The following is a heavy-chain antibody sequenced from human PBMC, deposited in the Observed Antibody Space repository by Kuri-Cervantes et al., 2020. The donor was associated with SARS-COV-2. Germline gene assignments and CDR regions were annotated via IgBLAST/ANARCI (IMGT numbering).Heavy chain of an antibody. Sequence: SVKVSCKASGGTFSSYAISWVRQAPGQGLEWMGGIIPIFGTANYARRFQGRVTITADESTSTAYMELSSLRSEDTAVYYCAGDMGTYYYYGMDVWGQGTTVTVSS. CDR3: AGDMGTYYYYGMDV. CDR2: IIPIFGTA. D-gene: IGHD1-1*01. J-gene: IGHJ6*02. V-gene: IGHV1-69*13. CDR1: GGTFSSYA.